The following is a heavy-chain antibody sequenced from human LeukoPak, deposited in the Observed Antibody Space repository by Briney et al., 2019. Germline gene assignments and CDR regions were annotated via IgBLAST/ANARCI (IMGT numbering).Heavy chain of an antibody. CDR3: ARHKFAAFAQVDY. J-gene: IGHJ4*02. Sequence: KASETLSLTCAVYGGSFSSYYWGWIRQPPGKGLEWIGSIYYSGSTYYNPSLKSRVTISVDTSKNQFSLKLSSVTAADTAVYYCARHKFAAFAQVDYWGQGTLVTVSS. V-gene: IGHV4-39*01. D-gene: IGHD3-3*02. CDR1: GGSFSSYY. CDR2: IYYSGST.